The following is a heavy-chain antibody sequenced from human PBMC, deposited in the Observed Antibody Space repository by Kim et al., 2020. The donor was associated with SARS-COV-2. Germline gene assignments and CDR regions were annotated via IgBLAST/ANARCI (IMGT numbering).Heavy chain of an antibody. V-gene: IGHV3-30*04. D-gene: IGHD3-22*01. CDR1: GFTFSSYA. CDR3: ARSLYYYDSSVAEFDY. CDR2: ISYDGSNK. J-gene: IGHJ4*02. Sequence: GGSLRLSCAASGFTFSSYAMHWVRQAPGKGLEWVAVISYDGSNKYYADSVKGRFTISRDNSKNTLYLQMNSLRAEDTAVYYCARSLYYYDSSVAEFDYWGQGTLVTVSS.